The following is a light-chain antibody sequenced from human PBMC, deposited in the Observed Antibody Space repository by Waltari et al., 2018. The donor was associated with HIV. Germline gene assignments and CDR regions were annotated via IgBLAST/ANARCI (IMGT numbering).Light chain of an antibody. Sequence: QSVLTQPPAASGTPGQRVTSCCSGSSTNIGSNAVNCYQQLLATAPKFLISSNNQRPAWVPARSAGSTSGTPASLAISGLQSEYEADYYCASWDDSLNGYVFGIGTKVTVL. V-gene: IGLV1-44*01. CDR3: ASWDDSLNGYV. J-gene: IGLJ1*01. CDR2: SNN. CDR1: STNIGSNA.